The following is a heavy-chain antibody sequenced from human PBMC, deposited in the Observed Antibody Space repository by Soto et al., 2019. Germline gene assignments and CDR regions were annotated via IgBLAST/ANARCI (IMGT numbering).Heavy chain of an antibody. CDR2: ISTGSSII. V-gene: IGHV3-21*01. J-gene: IGHJ4*02. Sequence: EVHLVESGGGLVKPGGSLRLSCAASGFALSTYSMHWVRQAPGKGLEWVSSISTGSSIIHYADSVKGRFTISRDNAKSSLDLQMNSLRVEDTAVYYCVRAVYTLTTPYSFDFCGQGTLVTVSS. CDR1: GFALSTYS. CDR3: VRAVYTLTTPYSFDF. D-gene: IGHD4-17*01.